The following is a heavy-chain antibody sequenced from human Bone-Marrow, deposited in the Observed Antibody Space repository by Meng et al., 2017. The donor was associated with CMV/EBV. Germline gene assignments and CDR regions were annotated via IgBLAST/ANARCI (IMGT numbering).Heavy chain of an antibody. CDR2: ISSSSSYI. CDR3: ARAPLDSHCSSTSCNVGY. Sequence: GGSLRLSCAASGFTFSSYSMNWVRQAPGKGLEWVSSISSSSSYIYYADSVKGRFTISRDNSKNTLYLQMNSLRAEDTAVYYCARAPLDSHCSSTSCNVGYWGQGTLVTVSS. D-gene: IGHD2-2*01. V-gene: IGHV3-21*01. CDR1: GFTFSSYS. J-gene: IGHJ4*02.